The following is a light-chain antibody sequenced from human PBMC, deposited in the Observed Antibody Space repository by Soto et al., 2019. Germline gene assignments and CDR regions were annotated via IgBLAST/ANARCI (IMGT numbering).Light chain of an antibody. CDR2: WAS. Sequence: DIVMTQSPDSLAVSLGERATINCKSSQSVLYSPNNKNYLAWYQQKPGQPPKLLIYWASTRESGVPDRFSGSESGTDFTLTISNLQAEDVAVYYCQQYYSTPWTFGQGTKVEIK. J-gene: IGKJ1*01. CDR3: QQYYSTPWT. V-gene: IGKV4-1*01. CDR1: QSVLYSPNNKNY.